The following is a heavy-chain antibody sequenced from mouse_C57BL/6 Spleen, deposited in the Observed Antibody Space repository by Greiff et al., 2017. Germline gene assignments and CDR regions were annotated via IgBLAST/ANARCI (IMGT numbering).Heavy chain of an antibody. Sequence: VQLQQPGAELVRPGSSVKLSCKASGYTFTSYWMHWVKQRPIQGLEWIGNIDPSDSETHYNQKFKDKATLTVDKSSSTSYMQLSSLTSEDSAVYYCARGGYDYDPAWFAYWGQGTLVTVSA. CDR2: IDPSDSET. J-gene: IGHJ3*01. CDR1: GYTFTSYW. V-gene: IGHV1-52*01. D-gene: IGHD2-4*01. CDR3: ARGGYDYDPAWFAY.